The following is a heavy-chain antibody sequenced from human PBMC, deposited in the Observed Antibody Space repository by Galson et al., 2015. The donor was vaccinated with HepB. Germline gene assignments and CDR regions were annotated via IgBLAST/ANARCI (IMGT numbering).Heavy chain of an antibody. CDR2: IYSGGST. D-gene: IGHD6-13*01. J-gene: IGHJ6*02. V-gene: IGHV3-53*01. Sequence: SLRLSCAASGFTVSSNYMSWVRQAPGKGLEWVSVIYSGGSTYYADSVKGRFTISRDNSKNTLYLQMNSLRAEDTAVYYCARTYSSSDKIITPWYYYGMDVWGQGTTVTVSS. CDR1: GFTVSSNY. CDR3: ARTYSSSDKIITPWYYYGMDV.